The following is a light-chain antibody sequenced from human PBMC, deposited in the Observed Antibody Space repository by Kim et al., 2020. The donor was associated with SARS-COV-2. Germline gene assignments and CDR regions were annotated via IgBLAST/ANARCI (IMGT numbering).Light chain of an antibody. Sequence: DIQLTQSPSFLSASVGDRVTITCRASQGISSYLAWYQEKPGKATKLLIYAASTLQSGVPSRFSGSGSGTEFTLTLSSLQPEDFATYYCQQVDSYPITFGQGTRLEIK. V-gene: IGKV1-9*01. CDR1: QGISSY. CDR3: QQVDSYPIT. J-gene: IGKJ5*01. CDR2: AAS.